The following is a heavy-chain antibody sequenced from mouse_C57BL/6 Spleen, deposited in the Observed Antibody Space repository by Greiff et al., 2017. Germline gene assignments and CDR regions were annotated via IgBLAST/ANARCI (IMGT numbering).Heavy chain of an antibody. J-gene: IGHJ1*03. CDR2: IDPNRGGT. V-gene: IGHV1-72*01. CDR3: ARSLRNPPYFDV. CDR1: GYTFTSYW. Sequence: QVQLQQPGAELVKPGASVKLSCKASGYTFTSYWMHWVKQRPGRGLEWIGRIDPNRGGTKYNEKFKSKATLTVDKPSSTAYMQLSSLTSDDSAVYYCARSLRNPPYFDVWGTGTTVTVSS. D-gene: IGHD1-1*01.